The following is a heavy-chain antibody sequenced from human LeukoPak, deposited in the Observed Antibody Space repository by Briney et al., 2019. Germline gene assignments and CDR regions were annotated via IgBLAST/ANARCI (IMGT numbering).Heavy chain of an antibody. V-gene: IGHV4-59*01. CDR3: ASVEMSTISFDY. CDR2: IYYSGST. Sequence: PSETLSLTCTVSGGSISSYYWSWIRQPPGKGLEWIGYIYYSGSTNNNPSLKSRVTISVDTSKNQFSLKLSSVTAADTAVYYCASVEMSTISFDYWGQGTLVTVSS. D-gene: IGHD5-24*01. J-gene: IGHJ4*02. CDR1: GGSISSYY.